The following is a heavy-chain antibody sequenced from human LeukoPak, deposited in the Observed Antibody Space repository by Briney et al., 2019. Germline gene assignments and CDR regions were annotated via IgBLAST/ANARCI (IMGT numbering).Heavy chain of an antibody. J-gene: IGHJ4*02. V-gene: IGHV3-23*01. CDR3: AKDTSYDFWSGYYYYFDY. CDR1: GFTFSSYA. Sequence: PGGSLRLSCAASGFTFSSYAMSWVRQAPGKGLEWVSVISGSGGSTYYADSVKGRFTISRDNSKNTLYLQMNSLRAEDTAVYYCAKDTSYDFWSGYYYYFDYWGQGTLVTVSS. CDR2: ISGSGGST. D-gene: IGHD3-3*01.